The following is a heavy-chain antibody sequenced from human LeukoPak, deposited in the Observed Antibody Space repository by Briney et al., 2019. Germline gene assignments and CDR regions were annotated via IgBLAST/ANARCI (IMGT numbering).Heavy chain of an antibody. CDR2: ISSSSSTI. Sequence: GGSLRLSCAASGFTFSSYSMNWVRQAPGKGLEWVSYISSSSSTIYYADSVKGRFTISRGNAKNSLYLQMNSLRAEDTAVYYCARERFLEWLLYGDAFDIWGQGTMVTVSS. D-gene: IGHD3-3*01. J-gene: IGHJ3*02. CDR3: ARERFLEWLLYGDAFDI. CDR1: GFTFSSYS. V-gene: IGHV3-48*01.